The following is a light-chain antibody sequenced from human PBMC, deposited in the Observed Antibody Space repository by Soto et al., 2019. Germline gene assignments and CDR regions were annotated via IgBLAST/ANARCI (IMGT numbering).Light chain of an antibody. J-gene: IGKJ2*01. CDR3: QKYYCIPET. CDR1: QTDLYSTNNKKY. CDR2: WAS. V-gene: IGKV4-1*01. Sequence: DLVFTQSPNSLTVSLGERATINCKASQTDLYSTNNKKYLAWYQQKPGQPPKLLIYWASTRETRVPDRFAGSGSATDFTLPITRLKAKYLAVYHCQKYYCIPETCGQETKLEIK.